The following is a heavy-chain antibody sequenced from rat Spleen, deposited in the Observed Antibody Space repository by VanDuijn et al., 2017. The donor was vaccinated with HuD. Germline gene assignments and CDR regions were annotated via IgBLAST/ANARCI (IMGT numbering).Heavy chain of an antibody. CDR2: ISYEGSGT. J-gene: IGHJ2*01. D-gene: IGHD1-1*01. Sequence: EVQLVESGGGLVQPGRSLKLSCAASGFTFSDYYMAWVRQAPTKGLEWVASISYEGSGTYYGDSVKGRFTFSRDNAKSTLYLQMNSLRSEDTATYYCARYSSYFDYWGQGVMVTVSS. CDR1: GFTFSDYY. CDR3: ARYSSYFDY. V-gene: IGHV5-22*01.